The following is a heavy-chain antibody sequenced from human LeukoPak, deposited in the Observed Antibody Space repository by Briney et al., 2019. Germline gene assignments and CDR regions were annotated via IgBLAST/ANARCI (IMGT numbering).Heavy chain of an antibody. CDR2: INPSGGST. J-gene: IGHJ4*02. CDR3: ARDARTSYDSSGYYFDY. CDR1: GHTFTSYY. V-gene: IGHV1-46*01. Sequence: ASVKVSCKASGHTFTSYYMHWVRQAPGQGLEWMGIINPSGGSTSYAQKFQGRVTMTRDTSTSTVYMELSSLRSEDTAVYYCARDARTSYDSSGYYFDYWGQGTLVTVSS. D-gene: IGHD3-22*01.